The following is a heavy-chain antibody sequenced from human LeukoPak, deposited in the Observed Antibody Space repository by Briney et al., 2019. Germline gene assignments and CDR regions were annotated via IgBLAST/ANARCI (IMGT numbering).Heavy chain of an antibody. CDR1: GGSISSSSYY. CDR3: ARRFGMKGGYYYGSGSYYSYPFDY. Sequence: SETLSLTCTVSGGSISSSSYYWGWIRQSPGKGLEWIGSIYYSGSTYYNPSLKSRVTISVDTSKNQFSLKLSSGTAADTAVYYCARRFGMKGGYYYGSGSYYSYPFDYWGQGILVTVSS. V-gene: IGHV4-39*07. D-gene: IGHD3-10*01. J-gene: IGHJ4*02. CDR2: IYYSGST.